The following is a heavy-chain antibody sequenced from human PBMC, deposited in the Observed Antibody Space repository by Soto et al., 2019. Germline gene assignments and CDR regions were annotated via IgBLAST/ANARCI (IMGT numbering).Heavy chain of an antibody. V-gene: IGHV1-46*01. CDR1: GYPFTTYH. J-gene: IGHJ6*02. D-gene: IGHD2-2*01. CDR2: VYVTGTGT. Sequence: ASVKVSCKASGYPFTTYHLHWVRQAPGQGLEWMGIVYVTGTGTRSAQKFQGRLTMTRDRSTSTVYMELSSLRSEDTAVYYCARGGIVVVPAATRPYYYYYGMDVWGQGTTVTVSS. CDR3: ARGGIVVVPAATRPYYYYYGMDV.